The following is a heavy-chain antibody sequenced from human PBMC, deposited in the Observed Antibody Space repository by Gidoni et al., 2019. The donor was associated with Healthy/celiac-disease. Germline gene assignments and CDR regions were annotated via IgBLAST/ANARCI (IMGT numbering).Heavy chain of an antibody. Sequence: QVTLRESGPALVKPTQTLTLPCTLSGFSLSTSGMCVSWICQPPGKALECLALIDWDDDKYYSPSLKTRLTISKDTSKNQVVLTMTNMDPVDTATYYGARIRETWGVYYDGMDVWGQGTTVTVSS. D-gene: IGHD3-16*01. CDR2: IDWDDDK. V-gene: IGHV2-70*01. CDR3: ARIRETWGVYYDGMDV. J-gene: IGHJ6*02. CDR1: GFSLSTSGMC.